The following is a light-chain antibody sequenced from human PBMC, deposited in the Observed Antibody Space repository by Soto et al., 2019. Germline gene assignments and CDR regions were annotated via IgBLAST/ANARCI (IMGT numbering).Light chain of an antibody. CDR3: QEYYSSPLT. J-gene: IGKJ4*01. Sequence: DIVMTQSPDSVAVSLGERATTSCRCSQRVLYRSNNKNYLTWYQQKPGQPPKLLIYWASTRESGVPDRFSGSGSGTDFTLTISSLQAEDVAVYYCQEYYSSPLTFGGGTKGDIK. V-gene: IGKV4-1*01. CDR1: QRVLYRSNNKNY. CDR2: WAS.